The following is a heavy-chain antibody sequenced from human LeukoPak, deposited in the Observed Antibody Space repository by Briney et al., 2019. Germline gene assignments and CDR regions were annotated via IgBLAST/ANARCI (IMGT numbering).Heavy chain of an antibody. Sequence: PSETLSLTCAVSGASVTTSLRCNWVRQSPGKGLEWIGELHHSGNIIYNPSLKTRVSKSVDKSKNQYSLTLHSVTAADTGIYYCAGRVRFLEWDWGPGTPVTVSA. V-gene: IGHV4-4*02. J-gene: IGHJ4*02. CDR1: GASVTTSLR. D-gene: IGHD3-3*01. CDR2: LHHSGNI. CDR3: AGRVRFLEWD.